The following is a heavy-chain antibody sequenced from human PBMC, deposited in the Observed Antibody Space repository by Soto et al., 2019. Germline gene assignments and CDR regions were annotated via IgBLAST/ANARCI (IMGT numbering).Heavy chain of an antibody. V-gene: IGHV3-72*01. CDR1: GLTFTDHY. CDR2: SRNKANSYTT. CDR3: ARVPGIAPPGGYSYSCMDV. D-gene: IGHD6-13*01. J-gene: IGHJ6*02. Sequence: EVQLVESGGGLVQPGGSLRLSCAASGLTFTDHYIDWVRQAPGKGLEWVGRSRNKANSYTTEYAASVNGRFTISRDDSNNSLYLQMNSLKPADTAVYYCARVPGIAPPGGYSYSCMDVWGQGTTV.